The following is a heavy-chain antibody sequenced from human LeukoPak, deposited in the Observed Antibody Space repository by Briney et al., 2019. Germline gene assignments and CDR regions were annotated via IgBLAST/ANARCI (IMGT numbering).Heavy chain of an antibody. CDR1: GFTFSSYG. CDR3: ARDGLEVRSPFDY. Sequence: GRSLRLSCAASGFTFSSYGMHWVRQAPGKGLEWVAVISYDGSNKYYADSVKGRFTISRDNSKNTLYLQMNSLRAEDTAVYYCARDGLEVRSPFDYWGQGTLVTVSS. CDR2: ISYDGSNK. V-gene: IGHV3-30*03. D-gene: IGHD3-3*01. J-gene: IGHJ4*02.